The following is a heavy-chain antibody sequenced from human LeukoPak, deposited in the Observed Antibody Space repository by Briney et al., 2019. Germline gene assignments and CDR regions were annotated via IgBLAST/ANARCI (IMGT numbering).Heavy chain of an antibody. CDR3: ARNAGDQIYFDY. D-gene: IGHD7-27*01. V-gene: IGHV4-59*01. J-gene: IGHJ4*02. CDR2: IYYSGST. Sequence: KPSETLSLTCTVSGGSISSYYRSWVRQPPGEGLGWIGYIYYSGSTNYNPSLKSRVTISVDTSKNQFSLKLSSVTAADTAVYYCARNAGDQIYFDYWGQGSLVSVSS. CDR1: GGSISSYY.